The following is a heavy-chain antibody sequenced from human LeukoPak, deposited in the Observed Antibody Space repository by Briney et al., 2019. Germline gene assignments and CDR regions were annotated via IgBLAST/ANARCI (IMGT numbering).Heavy chain of an antibody. D-gene: IGHD3-3*01. Sequence: GGSLRLSCAASGFTFSDYYMSWIRQAPGKGLEWVSYISSSGSTIYYADSVKGRFTISRDNAKNSLYLQMNSLRAEDTAVYYCARDGHPYYDFWSGYGAFDYWGQGTLVTVSS. V-gene: IGHV3-11*04. J-gene: IGHJ4*02. CDR1: GFTFSDYY. CDR2: ISSSGSTI. CDR3: ARDGHPYYDFWSGYGAFDY.